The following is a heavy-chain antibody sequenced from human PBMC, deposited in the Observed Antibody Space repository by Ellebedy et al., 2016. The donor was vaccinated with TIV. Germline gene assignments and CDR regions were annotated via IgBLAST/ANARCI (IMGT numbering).Heavy chain of an antibody. CDR1: GYPFTDYY. CDR2: INSNSGGT. D-gene: IGHD5-12*01. J-gene: IGHJ6*02. Sequence: ASVKVSCXASGYPFTDYYLHWVRQAPGQGLEWMAWINSNSGGTNYAQKFQGRVTMTRETSTSTAYMELSRLRSDDTAVYYCARGPRMDILTTSEAFFYYAMDVWGQGTTVTVSS. CDR3: ARGPRMDILTTSEAFFYYAMDV. V-gene: IGHV1-2*02.